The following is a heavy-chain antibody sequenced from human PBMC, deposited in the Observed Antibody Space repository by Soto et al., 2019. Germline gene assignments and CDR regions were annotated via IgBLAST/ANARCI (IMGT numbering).Heavy chain of an antibody. CDR1: GFSLSNARMG. Sequence: SGHTLVNPTETLTLTCTVSGFSLSNARMGVSWIRQPPGKALEWLAHIFSNDEKSYSTSLKSRLTISKDTSKSQVVLTMTNMDPVDTATYYCARISCIAAHYSSYGMDVCGQGTTGTVSS. CDR2: IFSNDEK. D-gene: IGHD6-13*01. V-gene: IGHV2-26*01. J-gene: IGHJ6*02. CDR3: ARISCIAAHYSSYGMDV.